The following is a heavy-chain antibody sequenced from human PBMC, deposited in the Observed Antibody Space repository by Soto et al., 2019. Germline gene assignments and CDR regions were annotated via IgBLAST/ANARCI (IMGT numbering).Heavy chain of an antibody. CDR2: IIPIFGTA. Sequence: QVQLVQSGAEVKKPGSSVKVSCKASGGTFSSYAISWVRQAPGQGLEWMGGIIPIFGTANYAQKFQGRVTITADESTSTAYMELSRLRSEDTAVYYCARDGYCSGGSCTNWFDPWGQGTLVTVS. V-gene: IGHV1-69*01. CDR1: GGTFSSYA. CDR3: ARDGYCSGGSCTNWFDP. D-gene: IGHD2-15*01. J-gene: IGHJ5*02.